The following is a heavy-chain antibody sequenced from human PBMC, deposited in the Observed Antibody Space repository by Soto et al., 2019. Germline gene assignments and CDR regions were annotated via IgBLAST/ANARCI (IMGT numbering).Heavy chain of an antibody. Sequence: ASVKGSCNAAGYTFTSDFIHWVRQAPGQGLEWVGIINPSGGTPTYAQKFQGRVTMTRDTSTRTVYMELTGLTSEDTAVYYCARETSCFDPWGQGTPVTVSS. D-gene: IGHD2-2*01. CDR1: GYTFTSDF. CDR3: ARETSCFDP. V-gene: IGHV1-46*01. CDR2: INPSGGTP. J-gene: IGHJ5*02.